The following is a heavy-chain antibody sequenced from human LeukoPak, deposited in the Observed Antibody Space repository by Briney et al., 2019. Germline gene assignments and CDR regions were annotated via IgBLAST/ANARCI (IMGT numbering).Heavy chain of an antibody. Sequence: SETLSLTCSVTGSSISTSSYFWGWIRQPPGKGLEWIASIFYTGSTYYSPSLKSRTAISVDTSKNQFSLKLNSVTAADTAVYYCARQGWELRARGAFDIWGQGTMVTVSS. CDR1: GSSISTSSYF. CDR3: ARQGWELRARGAFDI. J-gene: IGHJ3*02. CDR2: IFYTGST. V-gene: IGHV4-39*01. D-gene: IGHD1-26*01.